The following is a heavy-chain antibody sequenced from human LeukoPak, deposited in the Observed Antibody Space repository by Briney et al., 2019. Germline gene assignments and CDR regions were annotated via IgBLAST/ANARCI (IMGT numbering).Heavy chain of an antibody. CDR2: IYYSGST. CDR3: ASVIRSSSFLSGEFDP. Sequence: SETLSLTCAVSGGSISSYYWSWIRQPPGKGLEWIGYIYYSGSTNYNPSLKSRVTISVDTSKNQFSLKLSSVTAADTAVYYCASVIRSSSFLSGEFDPWGQGTLVTVSS. D-gene: IGHD6-13*01. J-gene: IGHJ5*02. CDR1: GGSISSYY. V-gene: IGHV4-59*01.